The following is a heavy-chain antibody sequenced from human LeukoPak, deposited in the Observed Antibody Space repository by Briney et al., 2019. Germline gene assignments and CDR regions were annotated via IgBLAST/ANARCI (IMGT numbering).Heavy chain of an antibody. Sequence: GGSLRLSCAASGFTFSSYSMNWVRQAPGRGLEWVSSISSSSYIYYADSVKGRFTISRDNAKNSLYLQMNSLRDEDTAVYYCARDYYYGSGSQNWFDPWGQGTLVTVSS. CDR3: ARDYYYGSGSQNWFDP. V-gene: IGHV3-21*01. CDR2: ISSSSYI. J-gene: IGHJ5*02. D-gene: IGHD3-10*01. CDR1: GFTFSSYS.